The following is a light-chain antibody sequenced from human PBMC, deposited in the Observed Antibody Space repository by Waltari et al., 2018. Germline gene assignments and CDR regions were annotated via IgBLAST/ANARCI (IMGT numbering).Light chain of an antibody. V-gene: IGKV4-1*01. J-gene: IGKJ4*01. CDR2: WAS. CDR3: QQYYNLPLT. CDR1: QSVLFHSNNKNY. Sequence: DFVMTQSPDSLAVSLGERATINFQASQSVLFHSNNKNYLTWYQQKPGQPPKALIYWASTRESGVPDRFSGSGSGTEFTLTISSLQAEDVAIYYCQQYYNLPLTFGGGTKVEIK.